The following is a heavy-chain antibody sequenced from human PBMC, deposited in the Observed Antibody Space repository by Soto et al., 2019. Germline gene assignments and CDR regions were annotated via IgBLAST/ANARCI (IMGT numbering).Heavy chain of an antibody. CDR2: IYSGGST. D-gene: IGHD3-3*01. Sequence: GGSLRLSCAASGFTVSSNYMSWVRQAPGKGLEWVSVIYSGGSTYYADSVKGRFTISRHNSKNTLYLQMNSLRAEDTAVYYCARVYYDFWSGYYWFDPWGQGTLVTVSS. V-gene: IGHV3-53*04. J-gene: IGHJ5*02. CDR1: GFTVSSNY. CDR3: ARVYYDFWSGYYWFDP.